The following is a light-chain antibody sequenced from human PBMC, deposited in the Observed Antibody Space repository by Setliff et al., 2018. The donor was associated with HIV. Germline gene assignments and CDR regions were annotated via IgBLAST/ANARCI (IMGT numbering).Light chain of an antibody. CDR2: DAS. J-gene: IGLJ1*01. CDR3: CSYAGSYTFV. CDR1: SSDVGRYDY. Sequence: QSVLTQPRSVSGSRGQSVTLSCTGHSSDVGRYDYVSWYQQHPGKAPKLMIYDASKRPSGVPARFSGFKAGNTASLFIAGLEPEDEADYYCCSYAGSYTFVFGTGTKVTVL. V-gene: IGLV2-11*01.